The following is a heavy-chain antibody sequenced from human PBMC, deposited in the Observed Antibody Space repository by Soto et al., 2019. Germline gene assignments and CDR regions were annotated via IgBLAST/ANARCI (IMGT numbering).Heavy chain of an antibody. CDR2: ISIRGIEI. D-gene: IGHD2-2*01. CDR3: ARAYCSPTSCYHHGGPQYIDYYGMDV. J-gene: IGHJ6*02. Sequence: QVQLVESGGGVVQPGRSLRLSCAASGFTFSGYSFHWVRQAPGKGLEWVALISIRGIEISYADSAKGRFTISRDDCRSMVFLQMNNLRVEDTGVYFCARAYCSPTSCYHHGGPQYIDYYGMDVWGQGTTVTVSS. CDR1: GFTFSGYS. V-gene: IGHV3-30*03.